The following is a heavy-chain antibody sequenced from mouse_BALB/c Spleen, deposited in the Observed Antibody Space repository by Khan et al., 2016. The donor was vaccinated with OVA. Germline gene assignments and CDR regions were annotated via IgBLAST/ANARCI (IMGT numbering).Heavy chain of an antibody. V-gene: IGHV9-3-1*01. J-gene: IGHJ1*01. D-gene: IGHD6-1*01. CDR3: ARSASYWFFDV. Sequence: QIQLVQSGPELKKPGETVKISCKASGYTFTNYGMNWVKQAPGKGLKWMGWINTYTGEPTYADDFKGRFAFSLETSANTAYLQINHLKNEDTATYFCARSASYWFFDVWGAGTTVTASS. CDR2: INTYTGEP. CDR1: GYTFTNYG.